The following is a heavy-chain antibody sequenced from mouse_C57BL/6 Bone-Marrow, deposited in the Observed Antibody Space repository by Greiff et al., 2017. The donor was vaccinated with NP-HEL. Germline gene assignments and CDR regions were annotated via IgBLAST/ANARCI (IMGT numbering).Heavy chain of an antibody. D-gene: IGHD1-1*01. CDR1: GYTFTEYT. Sequence: VKLVESGAELVKPGASVKLSCKASGYTFTEYTIHWVKQRSGQGLEWIGWFYPGSGSIKYNEKFKDKATLTADKSSSTVYMELSRLTSEDSAVYFCARHGPYYYGSSYYYFDYWGQGTTLTVSS. J-gene: IGHJ2*01. CDR3: ARHGPYYYGSSYYYFDY. V-gene: IGHV1-62-2*01. CDR2: FYPGSGSI.